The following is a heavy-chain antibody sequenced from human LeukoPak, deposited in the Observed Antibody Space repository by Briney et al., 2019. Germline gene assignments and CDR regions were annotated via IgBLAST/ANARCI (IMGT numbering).Heavy chain of an antibody. Sequence: SETLSLTCAVYGGSCSGYYWSWIRQPPGKGLEWIGEINHSGSTNYNPSLKSRVTISVDTSKNQFSLKLSSVTAADTAVYYCARHGYYYGSGSRTKSFDYWGQGTLVTVSS. D-gene: IGHD3-10*01. CDR3: ARHGYYYGSGSRTKSFDY. J-gene: IGHJ4*02. V-gene: IGHV4-34*01. CDR2: INHSGST. CDR1: GGSCSGYY.